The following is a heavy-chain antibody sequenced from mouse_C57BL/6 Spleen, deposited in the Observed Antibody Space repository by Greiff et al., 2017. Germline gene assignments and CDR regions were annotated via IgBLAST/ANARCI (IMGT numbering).Heavy chain of an antibody. D-gene: IGHD3-2*02. CDR1: GYTFTDYY. CDR2: INPNNGGT. Sequence: EVQLQQSGPELVKPGASVKISCKASGYTFTDYYMNWVKQSHGKSLEWIGDINPNNGGTSYNQKFKGKATLTVDKSSRTAYMELRSLTSEDSAVYYCARGEDSSGFAYWGQGTLVTVSA. J-gene: IGHJ3*01. V-gene: IGHV1-26*01. CDR3: ARGEDSSGFAY.